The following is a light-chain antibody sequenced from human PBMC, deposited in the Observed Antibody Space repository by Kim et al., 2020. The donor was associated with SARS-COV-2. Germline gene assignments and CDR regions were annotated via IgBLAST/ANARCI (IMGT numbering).Light chain of an antibody. Sequence: EIVMTQSPATLSFSPGERATLSCRASQSVSSNLAWYQQKPGQAPRLLIYGASSRATGIRARFSGGGSETEFTLTISSLQSEDFAVYYCQQYNNWTPYTFGQRTKMDIK. CDR2: GAS. J-gene: IGKJ2*01. V-gene: IGKV3-15*01. CDR3: QQYNNWTPYT. CDR1: QSVSSN.